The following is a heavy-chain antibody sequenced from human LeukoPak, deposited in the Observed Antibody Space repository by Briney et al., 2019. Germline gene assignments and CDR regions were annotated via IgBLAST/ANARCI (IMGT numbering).Heavy chain of an antibody. CDR3: ARHQDIVVVPAANFDY. J-gene: IGHJ4*02. CDR1: GFTFSSYSMN. CDR2: IYYSGST. Sequence: GSLRLSCAASGFTFSSYSMNWVRQPPGKGLEWIGSIYYSGSTYYNPSLKSRVTISVDTSKNQFSLKLSSVTAADTAVYYCARHQDIVVVPAANFDYWGQGTLVTVSS. V-gene: IGHV4-39*01. D-gene: IGHD2-2*01.